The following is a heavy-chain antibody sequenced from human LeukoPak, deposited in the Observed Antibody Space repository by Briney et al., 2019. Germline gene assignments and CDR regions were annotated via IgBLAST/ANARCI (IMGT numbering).Heavy chain of an antibody. J-gene: IGHJ5*02. CDR1: GFTFTSYV. V-gene: IGHV3-23*01. D-gene: IGHD2-15*01. Sequence: GGSLRLSCAASGFTFTSYVMTWVRQAPGKGLEWVSGISGSGSTTYYADSVKGRFTISRDNVKNTLYLQMNSLRVEDTAVYYCTRDPRNVGLAPWGQGTLVTVSS. CDR2: ISGSGSTT. CDR3: TRDPRNVGLAP.